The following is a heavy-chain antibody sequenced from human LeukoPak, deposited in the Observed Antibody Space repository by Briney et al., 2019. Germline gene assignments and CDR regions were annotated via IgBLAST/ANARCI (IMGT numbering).Heavy chain of an antibody. J-gene: IGHJ4*02. CDR1: GGTFSSYA. D-gene: IGHD6-13*01. Sequence: ASVKVSCKASGGTFSSYAISWVRQAPGQGLEWMGRIIPILGIANYAQKFQGRVTITADKSTSTAYMELSSLRSEDTAVYYCARVSSGYSSREFDYWGQGTLVTVSS. CDR2: IIPILGIA. V-gene: IGHV1-69*04. CDR3: ARVSSGYSSREFDY.